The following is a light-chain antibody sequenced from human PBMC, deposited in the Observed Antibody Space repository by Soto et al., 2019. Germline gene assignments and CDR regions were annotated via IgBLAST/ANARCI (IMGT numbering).Light chain of an antibody. Sequence: DLPMTQSPSSISTYVGAIVTITCGASQSIGRNLNWYQQKPGKAPNLLIYTVSNLQTGVPSRFSGSGSGTEFTLTISTLQPEEFATYDGQQWYSIPLTFGGGTKVDIK. CDR3: QQWYSIPLT. CDR1: QSIGRN. CDR2: TVS. J-gene: IGKJ4*01. V-gene: IGKV1-39*01.